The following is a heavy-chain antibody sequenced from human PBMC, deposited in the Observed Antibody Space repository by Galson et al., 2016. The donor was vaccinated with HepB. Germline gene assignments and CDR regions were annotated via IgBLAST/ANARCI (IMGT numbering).Heavy chain of an antibody. Sequence: SLRLSCAASGFTFDDYAMHWVRQAPGKGLEWVSSISWNSANIAYADSVKGRFTISRDNAKNSLYLQMNSLRAEDTALYYCATAAGSPSFDFWGQGTLVTVSS. V-gene: IGHV3-9*01. D-gene: IGHD6-13*01. J-gene: IGHJ4*02. CDR3: ATAAGSPSFDF. CDR1: GFTFDDYA. CDR2: ISWNSANI.